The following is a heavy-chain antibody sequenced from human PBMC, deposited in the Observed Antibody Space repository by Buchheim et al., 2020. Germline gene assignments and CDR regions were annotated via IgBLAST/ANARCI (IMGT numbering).Heavy chain of an antibody. CDR3: AKDPGADYYYGMDV. CDR2: ISYDGSNK. V-gene: IGHV3-30*18. J-gene: IGHJ6*02. Sequence: QVQLVESGGGVVQPGRSLRLSCAASGFTFSSYGMHWVRQAPGKGLEWVAVISYDGSNKYYADSVKGRFTISRDNSKNTLDLQMNSLRAEDTAVYYCAKDPGADYYYGMDVWGQGTT. CDR1: GFTFSSYG.